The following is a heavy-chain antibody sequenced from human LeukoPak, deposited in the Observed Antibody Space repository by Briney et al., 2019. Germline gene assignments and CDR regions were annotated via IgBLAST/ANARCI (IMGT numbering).Heavy chain of an antibody. CDR1: GFTFSSYG. V-gene: IGHV3-30*02. Sequence: GGSLRLSCAASGFTFSSYGMHWVRQAPGKGLEWVAFIRYDGSNKYYADSVKGRFTISRDNSKNTLYLQMNSLRAEDTAVYYCARGGAYDKDYWGQGTLVTVSS. CDR2: IRYDGSNK. D-gene: IGHD3-9*01. J-gene: IGHJ4*02. CDR3: ARGGAYDKDY.